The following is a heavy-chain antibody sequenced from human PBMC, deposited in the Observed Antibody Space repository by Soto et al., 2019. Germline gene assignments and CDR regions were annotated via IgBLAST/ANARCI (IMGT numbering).Heavy chain of an antibody. J-gene: IGHJ4*02. CDR3: AREPGRIAVAGFDY. Sequence: QVQLVESGGGVVQPGRSLRLSCVASGFMFDSYGMHWVRQAPGKGLEWVAIILYDGSEKYHADSVKGRSTISRDNSKNTLYLQMNSLRAEDTALYYCAREPGRIAVAGFDYWGQGTLVTVSS. D-gene: IGHD6-19*01. V-gene: IGHV3-33*01. CDR2: ILYDGSEK. CDR1: GFMFDSYG.